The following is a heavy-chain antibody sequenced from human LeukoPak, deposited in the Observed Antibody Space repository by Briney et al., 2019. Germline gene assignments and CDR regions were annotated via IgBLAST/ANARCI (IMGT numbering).Heavy chain of an antibody. J-gene: IGHJ4*02. CDR1: GFTFSSYW. CDR2: IKQDGSEK. CDR3: ARDKGADEGSKFDY. V-gene: IGHV3-7*03. Sequence: GGSLRLSCAASGFTFSSYWMSWVRQAPGKGLEWVANIKQDGSEKYYVDSVKGRFTISRDNAKNSLYLQMNSLRAEDTAVYYCARDKGADEGSKFDYWGQGTLVTVSS. D-gene: IGHD1-26*01.